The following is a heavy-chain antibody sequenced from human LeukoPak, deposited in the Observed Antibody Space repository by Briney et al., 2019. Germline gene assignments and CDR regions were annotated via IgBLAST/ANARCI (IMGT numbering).Heavy chain of an antibody. V-gene: IGHV3-21*01. J-gene: IGHJ6*04. CDR1: GFTFSSYA. CDR2: ISSSSSYI. CDR3: AELGITMIGGV. Sequence: GGSLRLSCAASGFTFSSYAMNWVRQAPGKGLEWVSSISSSSSYIYYADSVKGRFTISRDNVKNSLYLQMNSLRAEDTAVYYCAELGITMIGGVWGKGTTVTISS. D-gene: IGHD3-10*02.